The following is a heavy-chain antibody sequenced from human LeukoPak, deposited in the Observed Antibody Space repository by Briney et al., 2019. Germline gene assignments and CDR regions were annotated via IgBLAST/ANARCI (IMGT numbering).Heavy chain of an antibody. CDR3: ARGGCSGGSCPTNWFDP. Sequence: SETLSLTCTVSGGSISSYYWSWIRQPAGKGLEWIGRIYTSGSTNYNPSLKSRVTMSVDTSKNQFSLKLSSVTAADTAVYYCARGGCSGGSCPTNWFDPWGQGTLVTVSS. V-gene: IGHV4-4*07. J-gene: IGHJ5*02. CDR2: IYTSGST. CDR1: GGSISSYY. D-gene: IGHD2-15*01.